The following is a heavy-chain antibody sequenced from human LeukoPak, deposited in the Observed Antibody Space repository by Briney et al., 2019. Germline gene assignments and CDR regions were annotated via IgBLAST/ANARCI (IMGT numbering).Heavy chain of an antibody. CDR3: ARSPTYDFWSGNGMDV. V-gene: IGHV4-39*07. J-gene: IGHJ6*02. CDR1: GGSISGSYY. Sequence: SETLSLTCIVFGGSISGSYYWGWIRQPPGTGLEWIGSIYYSGSTYCNPSLKSRVTISVDTSKNQFSLKLSSVTAADTAVYYCARSPTYDFWSGNGMDVWGQGTTVTVSS. D-gene: IGHD3-3*01. CDR2: IYYSGST.